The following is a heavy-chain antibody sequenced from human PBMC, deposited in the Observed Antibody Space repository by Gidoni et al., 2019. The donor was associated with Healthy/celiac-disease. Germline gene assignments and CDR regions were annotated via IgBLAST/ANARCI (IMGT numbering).Heavy chain of an antibody. D-gene: IGHD3-10*01. J-gene: IGHJ4*02. CDR1: GFRFSRYG. CDR2: IKLDGSEK. V-gene: IGHV3-7*01. CDR3: ARDSPILLWFGELLVYFDY. Sequence: EVQLVESGGGLVQPGGSRRLSCAASGFRFSRYGMSWVRKAPGKGLEWVANIKLDGSEKYYVDSVKGRFTISRDNAKNSLYLQMNSLRAEDTAVYYCARDSPILLWFGELLVYFDYWGQGTLVTVSS.